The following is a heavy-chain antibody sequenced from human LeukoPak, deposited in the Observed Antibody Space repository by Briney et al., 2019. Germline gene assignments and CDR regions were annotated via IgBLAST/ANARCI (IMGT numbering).Heavy chain of an antibody. D-gene: IGHD3-10*01. Sequence: ASVKVSCKVSGYTLTELSMHWVRQAPGKGLEWMGGFDPEDGETIYAQKFQGRVTMTEDTSTDTAYMELSSPRSEDTAVYYCARHYYGSGTDYYFDYWGQGTLVTVSS. CDR1: GYTLTELS. V-gene: IGHV1-24*01. CDR2: FDPEDGET. J-gene: IGHJ4*02. CDR3: ARHYYGSGTDYYFDY.